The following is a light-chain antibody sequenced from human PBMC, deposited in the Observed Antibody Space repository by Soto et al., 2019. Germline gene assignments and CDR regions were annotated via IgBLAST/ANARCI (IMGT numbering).Light chain of an antibody. V-gene: IGLV2-14*03. CDR1: NRDVGAYNY. CDR3: TSYIGSNDFV. J-gene: IGLJ1*01. Sequence: QSALTQPASVSGSPGQSITISCTGTNRDVGAYNYVSWYQHHPGKAPKLMIYDDSSRPSVTSNRFSGSKSGNTASLTISGLQAEDEAEYYCTSYIGSNDFVFGGGTKLTVL. CDR2: DDS.